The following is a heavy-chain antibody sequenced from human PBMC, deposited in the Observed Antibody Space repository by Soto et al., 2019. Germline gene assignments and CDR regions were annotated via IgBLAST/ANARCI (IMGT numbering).Heavy chain of an antibody. Sequence: SETLSLTCTVSGGSISSYYWSWIRQPPGKGLEWIGYIYYSGSTNYNPSLKSRVTISVDTSKNQFSLKLSSVTAADTAVYYCARGRFDIVLMVYVPDFDYWGQGTLVTVSS. CDR3: ARGRFDIVLMVYVPDFDY. V-gene: IGHV4-59*01. D-gene: IGHD2-8*01. J-gene: IGHJ4*02. CDR2: IYYSGST. CDR1: GGSISSYY.